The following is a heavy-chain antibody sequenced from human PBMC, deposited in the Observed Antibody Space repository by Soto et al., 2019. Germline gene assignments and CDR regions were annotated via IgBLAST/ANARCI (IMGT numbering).Heavy chain of an antibody. D-gene: IGHD5-18*01. CDR1: GFTFSTYG. J-gene: IGHJ4*02. V-gene: IGHV3-30*18. Sequence: QVQLVESGGGVVQPGRSLRLSCAASGFTFSTYGMHWVRQAPGKGLEWVAVISYDGSNKYYADSVKGRFTMSRDNSKNTLNMQMISLRAEDTAVCYCAKGFSYSVIDYWGQGTLVTVSS. CDR3: AKGFSYSVIDY. CDR2: ISYDGSNK.